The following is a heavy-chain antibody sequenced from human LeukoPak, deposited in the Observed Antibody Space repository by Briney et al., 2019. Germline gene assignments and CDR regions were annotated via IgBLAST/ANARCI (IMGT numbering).Heavy chain of an antibody. CDR3: ATLSSGWFR. Sequence: GGSLRLSCAASGFTFRNYVMSWVRQAPGKGLEWVSGISGSGGNIYYADSVKGRFTISRDNSKNTLHLQMNSLRDEDTAVYYCATLSSGWFRWGQGTLVTVSS. CDR1: GFTFRNYV. V-gene: IGHV3-23*01. J-gene: IGHJ4*02. CDR2: ISGSGGNI. D-gene: IGHD6-19*01.